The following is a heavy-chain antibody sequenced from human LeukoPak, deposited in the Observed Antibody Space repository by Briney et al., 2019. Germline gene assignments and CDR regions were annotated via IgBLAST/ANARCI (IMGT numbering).Heavy chain of an antibody. CDR3: ARWSGGREWRYHNGMDV. CDR2: ISYDANKQ. V-gene: IGHV3-30-3*01. J-gene: IGHJ6*02. D-gene: IGHD3-10*01. CDR1: GFTFSSYT. Sequence: GGSLRLSCAVSGFTFSSYTMHWVRQAPGKGLEWVALISYDANKQFQSDSVKGRFTISRDNSKNTLYLQMNSLRVEDTAVYYCARWSGGREWRYHNGMDVWGQGTTVTVSS.